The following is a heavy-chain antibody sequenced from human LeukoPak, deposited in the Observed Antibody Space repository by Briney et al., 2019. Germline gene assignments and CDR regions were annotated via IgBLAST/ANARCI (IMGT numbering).Heavy chain of an antibody. Sequence: SETLSLTCAVYGGSFSGYYWSWIRQPPGKGLEWIGEINHSGSTNYNPSLKSRVTISVGTSKNQFSLKLSSVTAADTAVYYCARALKATVTLVDYWGQGTLVTVSS. CDR1: GGSFSGYY. D-gene: IGHD4-17*01. CDR2: INHSGST. V-gene: IGHV4-34*01. J-gene: IGHJ4*02. CDR3: ARALKATVTLVDY.